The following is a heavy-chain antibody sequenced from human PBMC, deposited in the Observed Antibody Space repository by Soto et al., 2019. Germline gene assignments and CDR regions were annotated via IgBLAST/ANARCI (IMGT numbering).Heavy chain of an antibody. CDR1: GASISSGTFY. D-gene: IGHD2-2*01. V-gene: IGHV4-39*07. Sequence: PSETLSLTCTVSGASISSGTFYWGWIRQPPGKGLESIANIYYDGSTYYNPSLKSRVTISLDTSKNQFSLKLSSVTAADTALYYCARGDCSSTSCYVFDNWGQGTLVTVSS. CDR3: ARGDCSSTSCYVFDN. CDR2: IYYDGST. J-gene: IGHJ4*02.